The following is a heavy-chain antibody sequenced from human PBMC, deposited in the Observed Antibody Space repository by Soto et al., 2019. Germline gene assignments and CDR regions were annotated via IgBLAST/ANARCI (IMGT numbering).Heavy chain of an antibody. Sequence: GGSLRLSCTASGFTFGDYAMSWVRQAPGKGLEWVGFIRSKAYGGTTEYAASVKGRFTISRDDSKSIAYLQMNSLKTEDTAVYYCTRGLLRYDFWSGYSNYGMDVWGQGTTVTVSS. V-gene: IGHV3-49*04. D-gene: IGHD3-3*01. CDR3: TRGLLRYDFWSGYSNYGMDV. CDR1: GFTFGDYA. CDR2: IRSKAYGGTT. J-gene: IGHJ6*02.